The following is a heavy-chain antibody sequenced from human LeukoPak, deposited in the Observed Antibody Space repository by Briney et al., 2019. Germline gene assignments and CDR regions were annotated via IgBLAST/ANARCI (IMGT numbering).Heavy chain of an antibody. CDR2: IIPIFGTA. Sequence: SVKVSCKASGGTFSSYAISWVRQAPGQGLEWMGGIIPIFGTANYAQKFQGRVTMTRNTSISTAYMELSSLRSEDTAVYYCARENYGDYVFDYWGQGTLVTVSS. CDR3: ARENYGDYVFDY. J-gene: IGHJ4*02. CDR1: GGTFSSYA. D-gene: IGHD4-17*01. V-gene: IGHV1-69*05.